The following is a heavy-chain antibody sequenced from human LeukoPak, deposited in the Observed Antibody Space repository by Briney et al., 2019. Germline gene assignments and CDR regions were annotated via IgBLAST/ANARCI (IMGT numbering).Heavy chain of an antibody. J-gene: IGHJ4*02. V-gene: IGHV3-48*04. D-gene: IGHD3-9*01. CDR1: GFTLSSYS. Sequence: GGSLRLSCAASGFTLSSYSMNWVRQAPGKGLEWISYITRDSSTTSYADSVKGRFTISRDNGKNSLYLQMNSLRVEDTAMYYCARDRDWAFDYWGQGTLLIVSS. CDR3: ARDRDWAFDY. CDR2: ITRDSSTT.